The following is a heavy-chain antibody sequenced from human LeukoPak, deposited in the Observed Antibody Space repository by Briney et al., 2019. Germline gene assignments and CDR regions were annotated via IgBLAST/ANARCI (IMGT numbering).Heavy chain of an antibody. D-gene: IGHD2-15*01. CDR1: GYSFTNYW. J-gene: IGHJ5*02. V-gene: IGHV5-51*01. CDR2: IYPGDSDT. CDR3: ARSQGYCSGGSCLQGDWFDP. Sequence: GESLKISCKGSGYSFTNYWIGWVRQLPGKGLEGMGIIYPGDSDTRYSPSFQGQVTISADKSISTAYLQWGSLNASDTAMYYCARSQGYCSGGSCLQGDWFDPWGQGTLVTVSS.